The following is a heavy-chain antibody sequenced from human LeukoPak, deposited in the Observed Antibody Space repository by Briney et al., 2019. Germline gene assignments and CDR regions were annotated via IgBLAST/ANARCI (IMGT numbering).Heavy chain of an antibody. CDR3: TRQYVLLWFGELLGGMDV. CDR2: IRSKAYGGTT. D-gene: IGHD3-10*01. J-gene: IGHJ6*04. Sequence: GGSLRLSCTASGFTFGDYAVSWVRQAPGKGLEWVGFIRSKAYGGTTEYAASVKGRFTISRDDSKSIAYLQMNSLKTEDTAVYYCTRQYVLLWFGELLGGMDVWGKGTTVTVSS. CDR1: GFTFGDYA. V-gene: IGHV3-49*04.